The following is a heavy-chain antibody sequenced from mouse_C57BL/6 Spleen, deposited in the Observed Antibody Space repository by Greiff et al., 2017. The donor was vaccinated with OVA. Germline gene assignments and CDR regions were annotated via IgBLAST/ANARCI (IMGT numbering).Heavy chain of an antibody. V-gene: IGHV1-69*01. CDR2: IDPSDSYT. CDR1: GYTFTSYW. Sequence: VKLQQPGAELVMPGASVKLSCKASGYTFTSYWMHWVKQRPGQGLEWIGEIDPSDSYTNYNQKFKGKSTLTVGKSSSTAYMQLSSLTSEDSAVYYCARRYGSSYDWYFDVWGTGTTVTVSS. D-gene: IGHD1-1*01. J-gene: IGHJ1*03. CDR3: ARRYGSSYDWYFDV.